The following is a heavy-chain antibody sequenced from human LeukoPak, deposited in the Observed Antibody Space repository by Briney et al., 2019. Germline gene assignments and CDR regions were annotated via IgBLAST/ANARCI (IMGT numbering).Heavy chain of an antibody. J-gene: IGHJ4*02. Sequence: GGSLRLSCAASGFTVSDNYMSWVRQAPGKGLEWVSVIYSGGSTYYADSVKGRFTISRDNAQNTLYLQMHSLRAEDTALYYCAKRAPYYFDFWGQGTLVTVSS. CDR1: GFTVSDNY. CDR2: IYSGGST. V-gene: IGHV3-53*01. CDR3: AKRAPYYFDF.